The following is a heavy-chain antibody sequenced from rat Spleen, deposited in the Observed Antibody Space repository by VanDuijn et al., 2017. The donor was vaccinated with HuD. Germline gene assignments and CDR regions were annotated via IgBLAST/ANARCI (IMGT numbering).Heavy chain of an antibody. J-gene: IGHJ1*01. CDR2: ISNDGSST. V-gene: IGHV5S13*01. CDR3: ARDYSNYFPYWYFDF. CDR1: GFTFSNYD. D-gene: IGHD1-2*01. Sequence: EVQLVESGGGLVQPGRSLKLSCAASGFTFSNYDMAWVRQAPKKSLEWVASISNDGSSTYYRDSVKGRFTISRDNAKNTQYLQMESLRSEDTATYYCARDYSNYFPYWYFDFWCPGTMVTVSS.